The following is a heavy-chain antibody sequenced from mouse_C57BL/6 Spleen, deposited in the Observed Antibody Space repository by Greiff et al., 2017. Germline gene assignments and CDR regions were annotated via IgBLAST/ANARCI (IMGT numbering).Heavy chain of an antibody. Sequence: EVQLVESGGDLVKPGGSLKLSCAASEFTFSSYGMSWVRQTPDKRLEWVATISSGGSYTYYPDSVKGRFTISRDNAKNTLYLQMSSLKSEDTAMYYCARLWDYFDYWGQGTTLTVSS. J-gene: IGHJ2*01. D-gene: IGHD4-1*01. V-gene: IGHV5-6*01. CDR1: EFTFSSYG. CDR3: ARLWDYFDY. CDR2: ISSGGSYT.